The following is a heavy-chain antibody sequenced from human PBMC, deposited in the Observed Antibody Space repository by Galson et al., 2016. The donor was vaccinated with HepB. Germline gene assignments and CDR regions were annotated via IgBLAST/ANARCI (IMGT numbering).Heavy chain of an antibody. CDR2: ISGSATST. CDR3: AARHAVSPIAPYDF. V-gene: IGHV3-23*01. Sequence: SLRLSCAASGFTFSSHAMSWVRQAPGKGLQWVSVISGSATSTYYADSVKGRFTILRDDSKNTLFLHMNSLRAEDTAVYYCAARHAVSPIAPYDFWGQGALLTVSS. D-gene: IGHD2-15*01. CDR1: GFTFSSHA. J-gene: IGHJ4*02.